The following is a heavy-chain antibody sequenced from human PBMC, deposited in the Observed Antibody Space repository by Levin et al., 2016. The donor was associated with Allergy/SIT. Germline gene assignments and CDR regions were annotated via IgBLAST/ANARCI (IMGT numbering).Heavy chain of an antibody. CDR1: GGSFSGYY. Sequence: SETLSLTCAVYGGSFSGYYWSWIRQPPGKGLEWIGEINHSGSTNYNPSLKSRVTISVDTSKNQFSLKLSSVTAADTAVYYRAREWDTVTTWHWYFDLWGRGTLVTVSS. CDR3: AREWDTVTTWHWYFDL. CDR2: INHSGST. D-gene: IGHD4-17*01. V-gene: IGHV4-34*01. J-gene: IGHJ2*01.